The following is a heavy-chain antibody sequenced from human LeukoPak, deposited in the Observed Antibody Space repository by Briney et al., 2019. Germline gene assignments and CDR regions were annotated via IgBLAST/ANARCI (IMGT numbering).Heavy chain of an antibody. Sequence: GSLRLSCAASGFTVSSNYMSWVRQPPGKGLEWIGYIYYSGSTNYNPSLKSRVTISVDTSKNQFSLKLSSVTAADTAVYYCARGEWLLLGWGQGTLVTVSS. CDR2: IYYSGST. CDR3: ARGEWLLLG. D-gene: IGHD3-22*01. CDR1: GFTVSSNY. J-gene: IGHJ4*02. V-gene: IGHV4-59*02.